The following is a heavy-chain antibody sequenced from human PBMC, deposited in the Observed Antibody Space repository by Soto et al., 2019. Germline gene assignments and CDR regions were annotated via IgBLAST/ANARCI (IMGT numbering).Heavy chain of an antibody. Sequence: GGSLRLSCVASGFTFDDYAMHWVRQAPGKGLEWVSGISWNSDNIDYADSVKGRFTISRDNAKNTLYLQMNSLRAEDTAVYYCARVPRDYDILTGPPTYYYYYGMDVWGQGTTVTVSS. D-gene: IGHD3-9*01. V-gene: IGHV3-9*01. J-gene: IGHJ6*02. CDR1: GFTFDDYA. CDR3: ARVPRDYDILTGPPTYYYYYGMDV. CDR2: ISWNSDNI.